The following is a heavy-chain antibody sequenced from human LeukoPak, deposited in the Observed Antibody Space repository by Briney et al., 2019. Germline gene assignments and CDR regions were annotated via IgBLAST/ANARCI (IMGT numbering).Heavy chain of an antibody. D-gene: IGHD5-24*01. Sequence: SETLSLTCTVSGGSISYYYWSWIRQPPGKGLELIGYIYYSGSTNYNPSLKSRVTISVDTSKNQFSLKLSSVTAADTAVYYCARGGMATTHWGQGTLVTVSS. J-gene: IGHJ4*02. V-gene: IGHV4-59*01. CDR3: ARGGMATTH. CDR2: IYYSGST. CDR1: GGSISYYY.